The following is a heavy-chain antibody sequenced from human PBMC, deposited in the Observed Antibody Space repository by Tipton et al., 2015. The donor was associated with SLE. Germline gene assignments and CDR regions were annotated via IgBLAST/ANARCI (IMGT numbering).Heavy chain of an antibody. D-gene: IGHD4-17*01. CDR2: IYYSGST. J-gene: IGHJ3*02. V-gene: IGHV4-59*08. CDR1: GGSISSYY. CDR3: ARHATYGEVAFDI. Sequence: TLSLTCTVSGGSISSYYWSWIRQPPGKGLEWIGYIYYSGSTNYNPSLKSRVTISVDTSKNQFSLKLSSVTAADTAVYYCARHATYGEVAFDIWGQGTMVTVSS.